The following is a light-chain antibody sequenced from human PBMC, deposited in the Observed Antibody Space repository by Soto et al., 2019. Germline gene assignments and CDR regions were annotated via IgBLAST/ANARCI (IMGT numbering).Light chain of an antibody. Sequence: QSALTQPASVSGSPGQSITISCTGTSSDVGGYNYVSWYQQHPGKAPKVMIYDVSNRPSGISNRFSGSKSGNTASLTISGLQAEDEADYYCCSYTISGTRVFGGGTKLTVL. J-gene: IGLJ2*01. V-gene: IGLV2-14*01. CDR1: SSDVGGYNY. CDR2: DVS. CDR3: CSYTISGTRV.